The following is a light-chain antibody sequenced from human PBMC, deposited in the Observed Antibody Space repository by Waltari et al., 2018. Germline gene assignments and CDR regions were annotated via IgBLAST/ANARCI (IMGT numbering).Light chain of an antibody. V-gene: IGLV1-44*01. CDR1: SSNVGNNV. CDR2: RND. Sequence: QSVLTQPPSASGAPGQRVTISCSGSSSNVGNNVVNWYQQIPGTAPKLLICRNDQRPSVVPDRFSGSKSGTAASLAISGLQSEDEGDYYCASWDDSPNGRWVFGGGTKLTVL. CDR3: ASWDDSPNGRWV. J-gene: IGLJ3*02.